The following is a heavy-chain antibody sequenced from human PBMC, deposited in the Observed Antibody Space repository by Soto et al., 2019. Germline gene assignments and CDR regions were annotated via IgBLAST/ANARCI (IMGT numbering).Heavy chain of an antibody. CDR3: ATPLIGVPAANYVGYYYYYMDV. D-gene: IGHD2-2*01. Sequence: SETLSLTCTVSGGSISSSSYYWGWIRQPPGKGLEWIGSIYYSGSTYYNPSLKSRVTISVDTSKNQFSLKLSSVTAADTAVYYCATPLIGVPAANYVGYYYYYMDVWGKGTTVTVSS. V-gene: IGHV4-39*01. J-gene: IGHJ6*03. CDR1: GGSISSSSYY. CDR2: IYYSGST.